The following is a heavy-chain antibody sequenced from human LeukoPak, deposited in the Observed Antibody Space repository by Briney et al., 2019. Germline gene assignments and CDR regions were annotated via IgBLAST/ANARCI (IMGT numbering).Heavy chain of an antibody. J-gene: IGHJ4*02. CDR2: ISSSSSYI. CDR1: GFTFSSYS. Sequence: GGSLRLSCAASGFTFSSYSMNWVRQAPGKVLEWVSSISSSSSYIYYADSVKGRFTISRDNAKNSLYLQMNSLRAEDTAVYYCARDRGSYGGSYFDYWGQGTLVTVSS. D-gene: IGHD1-26*01. CDR3: ARDRGSYGGSYFDY. V-gene: IGHV3-21*03.